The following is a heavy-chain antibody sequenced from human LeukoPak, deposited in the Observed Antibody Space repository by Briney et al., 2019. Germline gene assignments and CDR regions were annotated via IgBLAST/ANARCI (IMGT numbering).Heavy chain of an antibody. D-gene: IGHD6-13*01. Sequence: GGSLRLSCAASGFTFSSYAMSWVRQAPGKGPEWVSGISGSGGSTYYGDSVKGRSTISRDNSKNTLYLQMNSLRAEDTAVYYCAKNLREQQLDSYFDYWGQGTLVTVSS. CDR1: GFTFSSYA. J-gene: IGHJ4*02. V-gene: IGHV3-23*01. CDR2: ISGSGGST. CDR3: AKNLREQQLDSYFDY.